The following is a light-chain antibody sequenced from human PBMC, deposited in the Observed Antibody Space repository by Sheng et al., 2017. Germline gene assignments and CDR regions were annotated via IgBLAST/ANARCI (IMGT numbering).Light chain of an antibody. CDR2: DDR. Sequence: SYVLTQPPSVSVAPGQTATITCGGNDIGSTAVHWYQLKPGQAPVVVVYDDRYRPSGIPERFSGSNSGNTATLTISRAEAGDEADYHCQVWDGSSDQWVFGGGTKLTV. J-gene: IGLJ3*02. V-gene: IGLV3-21*02. CDR3: QVWDGSSDQWV. CDR1: DIGSTA.